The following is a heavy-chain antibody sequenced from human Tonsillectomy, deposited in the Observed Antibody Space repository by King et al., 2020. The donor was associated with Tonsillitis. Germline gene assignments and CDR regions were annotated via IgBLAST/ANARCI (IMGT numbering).Heavy chain of an antibody. CDR2: ISYSGIT. J-gene: IGHJ4*02. V-gene: IGHV4-31*03. CDR1: GASISNGDYY. D-gene: IGHD3/OR15-3a*01. CDR3: ASYAYTFWTSIG. Sequence: QLQESGPGLVKPSQTLSLTCTVSGASISNGDYYWSWIRQHPGKGLEWIGYISYSGITYYDPSLQSRVTMSVDTSKNQFSLKLSSVAAADSAVYYCASYAYTFWTSIGWGQGTLVTVPS.